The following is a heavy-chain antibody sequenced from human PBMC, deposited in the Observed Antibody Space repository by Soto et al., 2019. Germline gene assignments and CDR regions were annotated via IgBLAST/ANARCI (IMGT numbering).Heavy chain of an antibody. D-gene: IGHD1-26*01. V-gene: IGHV4-4*07. CDR2: VHVTGNI. CDR3: ARDARYSLSWYYYQGIDV. CDR1: NDSFTSYY. J-gene: IGHJ6*02. Sequence: QVLLQESGPGLVRSSETLSLTCTVSNDSFTSYYWSWIRQSAGRGLEWIGRVHVTGNIHYNPSLRSRVTMSSDSSSNQFFRRLSSVTAADTAVYYCARDARYSLSWYYYQGIDVWGPGTTVTVTS.